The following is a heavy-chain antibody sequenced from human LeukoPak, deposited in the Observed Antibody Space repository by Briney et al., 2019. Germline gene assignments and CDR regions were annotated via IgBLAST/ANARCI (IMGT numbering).Heavy chain of an antibody. V-gene: IGHV4-4*07. D-gene: IGHD1-26*01. J-gene: IGHJ6*02. CDR3: ARVGWDRTQAPNYYYGMDV. CDR1: GGSISSYY. Sequence: PSETLSLTCTVSGGSISSYYWSWIRQPAGKGLEWIGRIYTSGSTNYNPSLKSRVTMSVDTSKNQFSLKRSSVTAADTAVYYCARVGWDRTQAPNYYYGMDVWGQGTTVTVSS. CDR2: IYTSGST.